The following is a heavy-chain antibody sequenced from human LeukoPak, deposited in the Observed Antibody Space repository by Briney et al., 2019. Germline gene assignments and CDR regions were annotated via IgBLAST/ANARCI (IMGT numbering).Heavy chain of an antibody. CDR2: INHSGST. CDR3: ARATPIVVVPAATNWFDP. CDR1: GFTFGTYA. D-gene: IGHD2-2*01. J-gene: IGHJ5*02. Sequence: PGGSLRLSCAASGFTFGTYAMSWVRQAPGKGLEWIGEINHSGSTNYNPSLKSRVTISVDTSKNQFSLKLSSVTAADTAVYYCARATPIVVVPAATNWFDPWGQGTLVTVSS. V-gene: IGHV4-34*01.